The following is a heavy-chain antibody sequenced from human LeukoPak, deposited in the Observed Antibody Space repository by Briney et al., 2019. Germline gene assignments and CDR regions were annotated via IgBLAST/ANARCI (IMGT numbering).Heavy chain of an antibody. CDR2: IYTSVST. D-gene: IGHD3-16*01. CDR3: ARWGEAFDL. Sequence: SETLSLTCSVSGGSMSSYYCNGIRQPPGKGVECIGYIYTSVSTNYNPPLKSRVTISVHTSNNEVPLNLTSRTVADKAVYYCARWGEAFDLWGQGTMVTVSS. CDR1: GGSMSSYY. J-gene: IGHJ3*01. V-gene: IGHV4-4*09.